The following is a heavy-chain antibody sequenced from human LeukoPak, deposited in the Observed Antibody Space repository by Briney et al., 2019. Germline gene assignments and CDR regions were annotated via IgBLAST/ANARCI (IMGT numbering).Heavy chain of an antibody. D-gene: IGHD1-26*01. Sequence: GRSLRLSCAASGFTFSSYGMHWVRQAPGKGLEWVAVISYDGSNKYYADSVKGRFTISRDNSKNTLYLQMSSLRAEDTAVYYCVSSGSYGATRSVPYWGQGTLVTVSS. CDR2: ISYDGSNK. CDR3: VSSGSYGATRSVPY. V-gene: IGHV3-30*03. CDR1: GFTFSSYG. J-gene: IGHJ4*02.